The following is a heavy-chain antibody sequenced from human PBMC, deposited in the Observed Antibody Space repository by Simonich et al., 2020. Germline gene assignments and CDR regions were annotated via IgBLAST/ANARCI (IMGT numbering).Heavy chain of an antibody. Sequence: QVQLVQSGAEVKKPGASVKVSCKASGYTFTSDGISWVRQAPGQGLEWMGWISAYNGNTNSAQKLQGRVTMTTDTSTSTAYMKLRSLRSDDTAVYYCARASRGTWWYYYFDYWGQGTLVTVSS. CDR3: ARASRGTWWYYYFDY. CDR1: GYTFTSDG. CDR2: ISAYNGNT. J-gene: IGHJ4*02. V-gene: IGHV1-18*01. D-gene: IGHD2-15*01.